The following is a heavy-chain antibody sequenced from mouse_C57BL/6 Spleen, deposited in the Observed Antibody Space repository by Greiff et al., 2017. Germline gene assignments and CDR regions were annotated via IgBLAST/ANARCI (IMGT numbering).Heavy chain of an antibody. CDR3: ARVDYGSSYDDY. J-gene: IGHJ2*01. D-gene: IGHD1-1*01. CDR1: GYAFSSYW. CDR2: IYPGDGDT. Sequence: QVQLQQSGAELVKPGASVKISCKASGYAFSSYWMNWVKQRPGKGLEWIGQIYPGDGDTNYNGKFKGKDTLTADKSSSTAYMQRSSLTSEDSAVYFCARVDYGSSYDDYWGQGTTLTVSS. V-gene: IGHV1-80*01.